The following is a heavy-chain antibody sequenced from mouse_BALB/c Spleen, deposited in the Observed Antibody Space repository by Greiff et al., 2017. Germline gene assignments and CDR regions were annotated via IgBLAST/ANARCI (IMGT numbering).Heavy chain of an antibody. V-gene: IGHV5-9-4*01. CDR1: GFTFSSYA. Sequence: EVQLVESGGGLVKPGGSLKLSCAASGFTFSSYAMSWVRQSPEKRLEWVAEISSGGSYTYYPDTVTGRFTISRDNAKNTLYLEMSSLRSEDTAMYYCARSYYGLAYWGQGTLVTVSA. J-gene: IGHJ3*01. D-gene: IGHD1-2*01. CDR3: ARSYYGLAY. CDR2: ISSGGSYT.